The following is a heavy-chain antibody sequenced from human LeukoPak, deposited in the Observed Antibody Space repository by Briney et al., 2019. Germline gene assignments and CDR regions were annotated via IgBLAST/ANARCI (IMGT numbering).Heavy chain of an antibody. CDR2: FDPEDGET. CDR1: GYTLTELS. J-gene: IGHJ3*02. Sequence: ASVKVSCKVSGYTLTELSMHWVRQAPGKGLEWMGGFDPEDGETIYAQKFQGRVTMTEDTSTDTAYMELSSLRSEDTAVYYCATLPPDYGDYGLPDYAFDIWGQGTMVTVSS. V-gene: IGHV1-24*01. CDR3: ATLPPDYGDYGLPDYAFDI. D-gene: IGHD4-17*01.